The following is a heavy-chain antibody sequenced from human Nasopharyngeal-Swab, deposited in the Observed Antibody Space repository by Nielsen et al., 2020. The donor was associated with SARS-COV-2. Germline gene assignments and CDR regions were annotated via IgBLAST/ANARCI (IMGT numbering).Heavy chain of an antibody. V-gene: IGHV1-3*01. CDR2: INAGNGNT. J-gene: IGHJ6*03. CDR3: ARGYCSGSSCYPEAYYYYYMDV. Sequence: ASVKVSCKASGYTFTSYAMHWVRQAPGQRLEWMGWINAGNGNTKYSQKFQGRVTITRDTSASTAYMELSSLRSEDTAVYYCARGYCSGSSCYPEAYYYYYMDVWGKGTTVTVSS. D-gene: IGHD2-15*01. CDR1: GYTFTSYA.